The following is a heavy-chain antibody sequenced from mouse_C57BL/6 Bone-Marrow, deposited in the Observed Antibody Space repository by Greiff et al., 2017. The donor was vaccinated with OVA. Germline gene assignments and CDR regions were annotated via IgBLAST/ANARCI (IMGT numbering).Heavy chain of an antibody. J-gene: IGHJ1*03. CDR1: GYTFTSHW. CDR3: ARWNLTTVVAKDWYFDV. V-gene: IGHV1-56*01. D-gene: IGHD1-1*01. Sequence: LVESGPELVRPGASVKISCKAPGYTFTSHWMQWVRQRPGQGLEGIGEIFPGSGSTYYNEKFKGKATLTVDTSSSTAYMQLSSLTSEDSAVYFCARWNLTTVVAKDWYFDVWGTGTTVTVSS. CDR2: IFPGSGST.